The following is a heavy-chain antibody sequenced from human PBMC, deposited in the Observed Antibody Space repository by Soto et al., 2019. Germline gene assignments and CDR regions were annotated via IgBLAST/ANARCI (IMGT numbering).Heavy chain of an antibody. Sequence: GGSLRLSCAASGFTFSSYAMSWVRQAPGKGLEWVSAISGSGGSTYYADSVKGRFTISRDNSKNTLYLQMNSLRAEDTAVYYCAKYLEWFLDYYYGMDVWGQGTTVTVSS. V-gene: IGHV3-23*01. CDR1: GFTFSSYA. CDR3: AKYLEWFLDYYYGMDV. D-gene: IGHD3-3*01. J-gene: IGHJ6*02. CDR2: ISGSGGST.